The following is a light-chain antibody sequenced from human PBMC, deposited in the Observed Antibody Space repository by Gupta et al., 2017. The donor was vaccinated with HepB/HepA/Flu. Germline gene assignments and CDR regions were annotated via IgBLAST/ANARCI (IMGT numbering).Light chain of an antibody. J-gene: IGKJ1*01. CDR1: QSVLYSSNNKNY. CDR3: QQYYSTPWT. Sequence: DMVMIQSLVSIAVSLGERATINCKSSQSVLYSSNNKNYLAWYQQKPGQPPKLLIYWASTRESGVPDRFSGSGSGTDFTLTISSLQAEDVAVYYCQQYYSTPWTFGQGTKVEIK. V-gene: IGKV4-1*01. CDR2: WAS.